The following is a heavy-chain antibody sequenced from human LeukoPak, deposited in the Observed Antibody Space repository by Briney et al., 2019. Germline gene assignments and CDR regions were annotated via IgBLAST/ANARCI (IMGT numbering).Heavy chain of an antibody. CDR2: ISSGGDTM. J-gene: IGHJ4*02. V-gene: IGHV3-48*03. CDR3: AREGSRSGFFD. CDR1: GFTFSTYE. Sequence: PGGSLRLSCAASGFTFSTYEMNWVRQPPGKGLEWVSYISSGGDTMDHADSVRGRFTISRDNAKNSLYLQMNSLRAEDTALYYCAREGSRSGFFDWGQGTLVTLSS. D-gene: IGHD3-22*01.